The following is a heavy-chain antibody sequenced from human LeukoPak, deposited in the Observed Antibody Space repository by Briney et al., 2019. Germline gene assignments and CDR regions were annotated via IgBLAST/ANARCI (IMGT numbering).Heavy chain of an antibody. CDR1: GFTFDDYA. CDR3: AKGLYYDILTGNYFDP. J-gene: IGHJ5*02. D-gene: IGHD3-9*01. Sequence: PGRSLRLSCAASGFTFDDYAMHWVRQPPGKGLEWVSGITGNSDRVGYADSVKGRFTISRDNAKNSLFLQMNSVSADDTAFYYCAKGLYYDILTGNYFDPWGQGTLVTVSS. V-gene: IGHV3-9*01. CDR2: ITGNSDRV.